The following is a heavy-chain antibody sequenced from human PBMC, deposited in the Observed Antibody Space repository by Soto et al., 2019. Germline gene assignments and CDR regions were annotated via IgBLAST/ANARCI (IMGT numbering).Heavy chain of an antibody. V-gene: IGHV1-69*13. D-gene: IGHD6-13*01. CDR1: GGTFSSYA. J-gene: IGHJ5*02. Sequence: ASVKVSCKASGGTFSSYAISWVRQAPGQGLEWMGGIIPIFGTANYAQKFQGRVTITADESTSTAYMELSSLRSEDTAVYYCAEDAGAAAGTRWFDPWGQGTLVTVSS. CDR2: IIPIFGTA. CDR3: AEDAGAAAGTRWFDP.